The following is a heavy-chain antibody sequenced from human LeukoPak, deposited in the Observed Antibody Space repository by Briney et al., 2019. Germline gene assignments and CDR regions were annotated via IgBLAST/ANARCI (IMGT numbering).Heavy chain of an antibody. D-gene: IGHD1-26*01. V-gene: IGHV3-30-3*01. CDR1: GFTFSSYA. CDR3: ARGGSGSFDY. CDR2: ISYDGSNK. J-gene: IGHJ4*02. Sequence: GGSLRLSFAASGFTFSSYAMHWVRQAPGKGLEWVAVISYDGSNKYYADSVKGRFTISRDNAKNSLYLQMNSLRAEDTAVYYCARGGSGSFDYWGQGTLVTVSS.